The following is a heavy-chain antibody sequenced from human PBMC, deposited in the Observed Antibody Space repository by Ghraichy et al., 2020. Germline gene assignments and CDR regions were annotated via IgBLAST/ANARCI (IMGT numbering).Heavy chain of an antibody. J-gene: IGHJ4*02. D-gene: IGHD6-19*01. CDR1: GGSFSGYY. V-gene: IGHV4-34*01. CDR2: INHSGST. Sequence: SLTCTVYGGSFSGYYWSWIRQPPGKGLEWIGEINHSGSTNYNPSLKSRVTISVDTSKNHFSLNLSSVTAADTAVYYCARAQWLVRSGDYWGQGTLVTVSS. CDR3: ARAQWLVRSGDY.